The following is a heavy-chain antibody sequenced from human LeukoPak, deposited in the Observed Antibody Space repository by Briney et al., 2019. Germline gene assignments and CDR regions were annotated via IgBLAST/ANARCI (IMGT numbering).Heavy chain of an antibody. D-gene: IGHD6-13*01. Sequence: SETLSLTCAVSGYSISSGYYWGWIRQPPGKGLEWIGSIYQSGGIYYNPSLKSRVTISVDTSKNQFSLKLSSVTAADTAVYYCARHVSSSSDWFDPWGQGTLVTVSS. J-gene: IGHJ5*02. CDR3: ARHVSSSSDWFDP. CDR2: IYQSGGI. V-gene: IGHV4-38-2*01. CDR1: GYSISSGYY.